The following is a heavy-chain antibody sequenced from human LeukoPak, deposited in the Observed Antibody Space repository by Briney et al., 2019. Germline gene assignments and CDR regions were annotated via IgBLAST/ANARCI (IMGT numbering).Heavy chain of an antibody. Sequence: ASVKVSCKASGYTFTGYYMHWVRQAPGQGLEWMGWINPNSGGTNNAQKFQGRVTMTRDTSISTAYMELSRLRSDDTAVYYCAKPAVSGWYGFDYWGQGTLVTVSS. CDR3: AKPAVSGWYGFDY. J-gene: IGHJ4*02. V-gene: IGHV1-2*02. D-gene: IGHD6-19*01. CDR2: INPNSGGT. CDR1: GYTFTGYY.